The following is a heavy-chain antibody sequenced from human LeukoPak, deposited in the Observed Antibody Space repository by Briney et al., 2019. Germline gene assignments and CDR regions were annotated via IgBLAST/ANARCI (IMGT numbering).Heavy chain of an antibody. V-gene: IGHV5-51*01. CDR3: ARYHSNSSGYYALDI. D-gene: IGHD3-22*01. J-gene: IGHJ3*02. CDR1: GYIFTTYW. Sequence: GESLKISCKGSGYIFTTYWIAWVRQMPGKGLEWMGIIYPAYSDTRYSPSFQGQVTISADKSISTASLQWSSLGASDTAIYYCARYHSNSSGYYALDIWGQGTVVTVSS. CDR2: IYPAYSDT.